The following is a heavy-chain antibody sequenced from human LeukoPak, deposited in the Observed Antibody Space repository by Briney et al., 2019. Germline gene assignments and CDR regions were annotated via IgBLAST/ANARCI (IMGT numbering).Heavy chain of an antibody. CDR2: IYHSGST. CDR3: AREGGWRANYMDV. CDR1: GYSISSGYY. V-gene: IGHV4-38-2*02. Sequence: KASETLSLTCAVSGYSISSGYYWGWIRQPPGKGLEWVGSIYHSGSTYYNPSLKSRVTVSVDTSKNQFSLKLSSVTAANTAVYYCAREGGWRANYMDVWGKGTTVTVSS. D-gene: IGHD5-24*01. J-gene: IGHJ6*03.